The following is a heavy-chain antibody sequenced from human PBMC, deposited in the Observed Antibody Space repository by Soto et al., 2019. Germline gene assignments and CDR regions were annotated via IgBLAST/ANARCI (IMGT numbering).Heavy chain of an antibody. CDR2: ISYDGSKQ. D-gene: IGHD1-26*01. J-gene: IGHJ4*02. CDR1: GFTFSTYA. V-gene: IGHV3-30-3*01. CDR3: ARGGKCELPGSDY. Sequence: QVQLVESGGGVVQPGRSLRLSCAASGFTFSTYAIHWVRQAPGRGLEWMAIISYDGSKQYYAYSVKGRFTISRDNSQNTLYLEMNSLRADDTAVYYCARGGKCELPGSDYWGQGTLVTVSS.